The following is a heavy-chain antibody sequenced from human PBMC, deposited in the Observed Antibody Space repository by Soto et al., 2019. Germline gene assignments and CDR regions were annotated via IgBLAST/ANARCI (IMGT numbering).Heavy chain of an antibody. CDR3: ARDKGVVVPAARVYYYYGMDV. CDR2: IWYDGSNK. V-gene: IGHV3-33*01. CDR1: GFTFSSYG. D-gene: IGHD2-2*01. J-gene: IGHJ6*02. Sequence: GGSLRLSCAASGFTFSSYGMHWVRQAPGKGLEWVAVIWYDGSNKYYADSVKGRFTISRDNSKNTLYLQMNSLRAEDTAVYYCARDKGVVVPAARVYYYYGMDVWGQGTTVTVSS.